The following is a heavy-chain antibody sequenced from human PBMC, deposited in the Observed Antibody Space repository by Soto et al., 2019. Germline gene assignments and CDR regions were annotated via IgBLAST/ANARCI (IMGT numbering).Heavy chain of an antibody. V-gene: IGHV3-23*01. Sequence: GGSLRLSCAASGFTFSSYAMSWVRQAPGKGLEWVSAISGSGGSTYYADSVTGRFTISRDNSKNTLYLQMNSLRAEDTAVYYCAKDGGYCSSTSCLSWFDPWGQGTLVTVSS. CDR3: AKDGGYCSSTSCLSWFDP. CDR1: GFTFSSYA. D-gene: IGHD2-2*01. CDR2: ISGSGGST. J-gene: IGHJ5*02.